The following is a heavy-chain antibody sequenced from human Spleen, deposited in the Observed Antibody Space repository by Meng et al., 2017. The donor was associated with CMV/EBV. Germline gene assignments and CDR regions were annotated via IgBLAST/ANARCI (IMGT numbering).Heavy chain of an antibody. CDR1: GFTASNYY. D-gene: IGHD1-26*01. J-gene: IGHJ5*02. Sequence: GESLKISCAASGFTASNYYMSWVRQAPGKGLEWVSIVYNTGNTQYADSVKGRFTISRDDSKNTLYLQMNSLRAEDKAVYYCAKETMRKWELDSWGQGTLVTVSS. CDR3: AKETMRKWELDS. CDR2: VYNTGNT. V-gene: IGHV3-53*01.